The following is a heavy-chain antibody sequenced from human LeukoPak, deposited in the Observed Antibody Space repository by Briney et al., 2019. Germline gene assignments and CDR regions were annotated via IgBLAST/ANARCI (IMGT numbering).Heavy chain of an antibody. CDR3: ARPSSNYYGSGSHYYFDY. CDR1: GGSISSSSYY. V-gene: IGHV4-39*01. J-gene: IGHJ4*02. D-gene: IGHD3-10*01. CDR2: NYYSGST. Sequence: KPSETLSLTCTVSGGSISSSSYYWGWIRQPPGQGLEWIGSNYYSGSTYYNPSLKSRVTISVDTSKNQFSLKLSSVTAADTAVYYCARPSSNYYGSGSHYYFDYWGQGTLVTVSS.